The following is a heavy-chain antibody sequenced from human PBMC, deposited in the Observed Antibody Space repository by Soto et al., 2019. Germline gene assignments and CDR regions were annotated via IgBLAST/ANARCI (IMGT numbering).Heavy chain of an antibody. CDR2: ISAYNGNT. D-gene: IGHD3-3*01. CDR3: ARDRAGYDFWSGYYTGVYYYGMDV. CDR1: GYTFTSYG. J-gene: IGHJ6*02. Sequence: ASVKVSCKASGYTFTSYGISWARQAPGQGLEWMGWISAYNGNTNYAQKLQGRVTMTTDTSTSTAYMELRSLRSDDTAVYYCARDRAGYDFWSGYYTGVYYYGMDVWGQGTTVPVSS. V-gene: IGHV1-18*01.